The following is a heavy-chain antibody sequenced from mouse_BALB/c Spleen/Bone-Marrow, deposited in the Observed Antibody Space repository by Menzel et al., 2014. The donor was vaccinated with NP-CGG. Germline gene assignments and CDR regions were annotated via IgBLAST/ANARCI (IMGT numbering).Heavy chain of an antibody. V-gene: IGHV1-69*02. CDR2: IDPSDSET. Sequence: VQLQQSGAELVKPGAPVTLSCKASGYTFTSYWMNWVKQRPGRGLEWIGRIDPSDSETHYNQKFKDKATLTVDKSSSTAYIQLSSLTSEDSAVYYCARGGYLFAYWGQGTLVTVSA. J-gene: IGHJ3*01. CDR3: ARGGYLFAY. CDR1: GYTFTSYW. D-gene: IGHD3-1*01.